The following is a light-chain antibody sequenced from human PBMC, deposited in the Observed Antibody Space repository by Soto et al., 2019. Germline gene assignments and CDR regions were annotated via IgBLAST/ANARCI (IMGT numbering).Light chain of an antibody. Sequence: QSVLPQPPAVSAAPGRKVTISCSGSRSNIVKNYVSWYQQFPGTAPKLLIFDDNKRPSGIPDRFSGSKSGTSATLGITGLQTGDEADYDFGSWDSSLSAYVFGTGTKVIVL. CDR2: DDN. J-gene: IGLJ1*01. CDR3: GSWDSSLSAYV. CDR1: RSNIVKNY. V-gene: IGLV1-51*01.